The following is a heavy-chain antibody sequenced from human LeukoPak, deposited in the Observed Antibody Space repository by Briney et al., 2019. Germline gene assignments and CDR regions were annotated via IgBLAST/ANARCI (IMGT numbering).Heavy chain of an antibody. Sequence: GASVKVSCKASGYSFTSYAMNWVRQAPGQGLEWMGYIDTDTGNPTYAQGFTGRFVFSLDTSVSTAYLQISSLKAEDTAIYYCARETTVTTYWFDPWGQGTLVTVSS. CDR2: IDTDTGNP. CDR1: GYSFTSYA. J-gene: IGHJ5*02. V-gene: IGHV7-4-1*02. D-gene: IGHD4-17*01. CDR3: ARETTVTTYWFDP.